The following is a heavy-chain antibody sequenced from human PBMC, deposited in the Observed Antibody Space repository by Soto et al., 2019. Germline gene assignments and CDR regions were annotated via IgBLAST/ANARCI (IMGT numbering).Heavy chain of an antibody. CDR1: GFTFSSYS. V-gene: IGHV3-21*01. CDR2: ISSSSSYI. J-gene: IGHJ6*03. CDR3: ARDTTYYYYYYMDV. D-gene: IGHD2-2*01. Sequence: LSLTCAASGFTFSSYSMNWVRQAPGKGLEWVSSISSSSSYIYYADSVKGRFTISRDNAKNSLYLQMNSLRAEDTAVYYCARDTTYYYYYYMDVWGKGTTVTVSS.